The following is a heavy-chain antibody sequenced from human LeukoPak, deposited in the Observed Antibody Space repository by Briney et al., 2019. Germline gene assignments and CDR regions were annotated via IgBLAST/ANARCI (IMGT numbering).Heavy chain of an antibody. D-gene: IGHD3-10*01. J-gene: IGHJ4*02. Sequence: GESLKISCKSSGYNFTTYWIAWVRQMPGKGLEWMGIIYPRDSDTKYGPSFQGQVTISADKSISTAYLQWSGLKASDTAMYYCARRDYGTGSFYFDYWGQGTLVTVSS. CDR3: ARRDYGTGSFYFDY. CDR1: GYNFTTYW. V-gene: IGHV5-51*01. CDR2: IYPRDSDT.